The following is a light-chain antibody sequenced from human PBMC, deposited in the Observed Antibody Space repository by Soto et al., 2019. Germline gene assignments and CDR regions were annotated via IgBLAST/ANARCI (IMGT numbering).Light chain of an antibody. V-gene: IGKV3-11*01. J-gene: IGKJ5*01. CDR2: DAS. CDR1: QSVSSY. Sequence: DIVLTQSPAPLSLSPGDRATLSWMASQSVSSYLAWYQQKPGQAPRLIIYDASNTATAVPARFSGSWSGTDCTLTISSLEPEDVPVYYCQQRSYWAITLGQGTRLEIK. CDR3: QQRSYWAIT.